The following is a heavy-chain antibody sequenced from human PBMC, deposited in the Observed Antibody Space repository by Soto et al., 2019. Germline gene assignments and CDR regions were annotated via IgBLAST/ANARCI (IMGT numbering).Heavy chain of an antibody. D-gene: IGHD1-1*01. CDR1: GYTFTSYA. Sequence: ASVKVSCKASGYTFTSYAMHWVRQAPGQRLEWMGWINAGNGNTKYSQKFQGRVTITRDTSASTAYMELSSLRSEDMAVYYCARCRWTTTYYYYMDVWGKGTTVTVSS. J-gene: IGHJ6*03. CDR2: INAGNGNT. CDR3: ARCRWTTTYYYYMDV. V-gene: IGHV1-3*01.